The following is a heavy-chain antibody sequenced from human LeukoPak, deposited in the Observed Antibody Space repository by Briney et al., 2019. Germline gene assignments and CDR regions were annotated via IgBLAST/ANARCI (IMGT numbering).Heavy chain of an antibody. V-gene: IGHV1-69*13. D-gene: IGHD1-26*01. CDR1: GGTFSSYA. CDR3: ARVPGVGATSDRVDY. J-gene: IGHJ4*02. CDR2: IIPIFGTA. Sequence: ASVKVSCKASGGTFSSYAISWVRQAPGQGLEWMGGIIPIFGTANYAQKFQGRVTITADESTSTAYMELSSLRSEDTAVYYCARVPGVGATSDRVDYWGQGTLVTVSS.